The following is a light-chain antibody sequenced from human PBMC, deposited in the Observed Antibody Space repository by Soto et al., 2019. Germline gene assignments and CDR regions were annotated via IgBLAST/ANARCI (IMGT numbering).Light chain of an antibody. CDR2: DVS. J-gene: IGLJ2*01. CDR3: SSYSSSTTHVV. Sequence: QSALTQPASVSGSPGRSVTISCTGTSTDVGDFNYVSWYQHLPGRAPKLIIYDVSNLPSGISYRFSASKSGRTASLTISGLQAEDEADYYCSSYSSSTTHVVFGGGTKRTVL. V-gene: IGLV2-14*03. CDR1: STDVGDFNY.